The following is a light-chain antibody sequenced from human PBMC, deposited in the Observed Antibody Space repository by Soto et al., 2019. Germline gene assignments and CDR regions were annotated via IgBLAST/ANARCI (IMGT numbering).Light chain of an antibody. Sequence: EIVMTQSPLSLSVTPGESASISCMSSQRLIHSNGNSYFDWYLQKPGQSPQLLIYLGSNRASGVPDRFSGSGSCTDFTLNISRVEAEDVGVYYCMPALQSPLTFGRGTRLEIK. CDR2: LGS. J-gene: IGKJ5*01. CDR3: MPALQSPLT. CDR1: QRLIHSNGNSY. V-gene: IGKV2-28*01.